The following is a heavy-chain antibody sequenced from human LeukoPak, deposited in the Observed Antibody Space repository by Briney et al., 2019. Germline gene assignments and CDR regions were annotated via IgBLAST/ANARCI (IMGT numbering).Heavy chain of an antibody. CDR2: INPNSGGT. J-gene: IGHJ4*02. D-gene: IGHD3-22*01. CDR1: GYTFTGYY. V-gene: IGHV1-2*02. CDR3: ARLDYYDSSGYGHDY. Sequence: ASVEVSCKASGYTFTGYYMHWVRQAPGQGLEWMGWINPNSGGTNYAQKFQGRVTMTRDTSISTAYMELSRLRSDDTAVYYCARLDYYDSSGYGHDYWGQGTLVTVSS.